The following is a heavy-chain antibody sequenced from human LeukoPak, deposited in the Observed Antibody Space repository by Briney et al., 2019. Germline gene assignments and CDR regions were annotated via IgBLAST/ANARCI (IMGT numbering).Heavy chain of an antibody. CDR1: GYTFTGYY. J-gene: IGHJ6*02. V-gene: IGHV1-2*06. Sequence: ASVKVSCKASGYTFTGYYMHWVRQAPGQGLEWMGRINPNSGGTNYAQKFQGRVTMTRDTSISTAYMELSRLRSDDTAVYYCARRYYDSSGYYTTYYYGMDVLGQGTTVTVSS. CDR3: ARRYYDSSGYYTTYYYGMDV. CDR2: INPNSGGT. D-gene: IGHD3-22*01.